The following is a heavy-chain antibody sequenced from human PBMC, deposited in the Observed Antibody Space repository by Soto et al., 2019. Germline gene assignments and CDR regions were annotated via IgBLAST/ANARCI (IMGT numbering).Heavy chain of an antibody. CDR1: GFTFSSYW. J-gene: IGHJ6*02. V-gene: IGHV3-7*03. D-gene: IGHD3-16*02. Sequence: LRLSCAASGFTFSSYWMSWVRQAPGKGLEWVANIKQDGSEKYYVDSVKGRFTISRDNAKNSLYLQMNSLRAEDTAVYYCARDTGNYDYVWGSYRPVQGKYGMDVWGQGTTVTVS. CDR3: ARDTGNYDYVWGSYRPVQGKYGMDV. CDR2: IKQDGSEK.